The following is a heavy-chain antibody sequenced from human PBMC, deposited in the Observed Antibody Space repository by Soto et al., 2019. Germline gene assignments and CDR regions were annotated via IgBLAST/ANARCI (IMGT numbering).Heavy chain of an antibody. Sequence: GGSLRLSCAASGFTFSSYAMSWVRQAPGKGLEWVSAISGSGGSTYYADSVKGRFTISRDNSKNTLYLQMNSLRAEDTAVYYCAKMVGPLITMIVVVITTFDYWGQGTLVTVSS. CDR2: ISGSGGST. CDR1: GFTFSSYA. CDR3: AKMVGPLITMIVVVITTFDY. J-gene: IGHJ4*02. D-gene: IGHD3-22*01. V-gene: IGHV3-23*01.